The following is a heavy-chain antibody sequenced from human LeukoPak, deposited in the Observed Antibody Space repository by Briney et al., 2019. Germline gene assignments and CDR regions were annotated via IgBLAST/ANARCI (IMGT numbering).Heavy chain of an antibody. CDR1: GGSISRYY. CDR3: ARDLGERGLNWFDP. Sequence: SETLSLTCTVSGGSISRYYWSWIRQPPGKGLEWIGYIYYSGSTNYNPSLKSRVTISVDTSKNQFSLKLSSVTAADTAVYYCARDLGERGLNWFDPWGQGTLVTVSS. J-gene: IGHJ5*02. D-gene: IGHD3-16*01. V-gene: IGHV4-59*01. CDR2: IYYSGST.